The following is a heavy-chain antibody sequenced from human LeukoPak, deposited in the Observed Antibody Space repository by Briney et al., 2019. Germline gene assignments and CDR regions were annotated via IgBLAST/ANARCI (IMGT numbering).Heavy chain of an antibody. CDR3: AREPTVVTALDY. V-gene: IGHV3-33*08. D-gene: IGHD4-23*01. CDR2: IWYDGSNK. CDR1: GFNFSNYG. J-gene: IGHJ4*02. Sequence: PGRSLRLSCAASGFNFSNYGMHWVRQAPGKGLEWVAVIWYDGSNKYYADSVKGRFTISRDNSKNTLYLQMNSLRAEDTAVYYCAREPTVVTALDYWGQGTLVTVSS.